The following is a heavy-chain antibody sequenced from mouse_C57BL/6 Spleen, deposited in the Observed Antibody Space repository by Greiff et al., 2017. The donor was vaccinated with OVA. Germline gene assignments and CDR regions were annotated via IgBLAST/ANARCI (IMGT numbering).Heavy chain of an antibody. J-gene: IGHJ3*01. D-gene: IGHD1-1*01. CDR3: ARADYYGSVYWFAY. CDR2: INYDGSST. V-gene: IGHV5-16*01. CDR1: GFTFSDYY. Sequence: DVKLVESEGGLVQPGSSMKLSCTASGFTFSDYYMAWVRQVPEKGLEWVANINYDGSSTYYLDSLKSRFIISRDNAKNILYLQMSSLKSEDTATYYCARADYYGSVYWFAYWGQGTLVTVSA.